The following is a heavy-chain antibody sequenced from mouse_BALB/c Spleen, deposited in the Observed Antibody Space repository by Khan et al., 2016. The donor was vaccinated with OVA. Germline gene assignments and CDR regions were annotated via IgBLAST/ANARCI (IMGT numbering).Heavy chain of an antibody. CDR2: INTHSGVP. Sequence: QVQLQQSGPELKKPGETVRISCKASGYTFTTAGIQWVQKMPGKGLKWIGWINTHSGVPKYAEDFKGRFAFSLEISVNTAYLQITNLKNEDTATYCCARGGAADYRNDGGAMEYWGQGTSGTGPS. J-gene: IGHJ4*01. CDR1: GYTFTTAG. D-gene: IGHD2-12*01. CDR3: ARGGAADYRNDGGAMEY. V-gene: IGHV9-4*02.